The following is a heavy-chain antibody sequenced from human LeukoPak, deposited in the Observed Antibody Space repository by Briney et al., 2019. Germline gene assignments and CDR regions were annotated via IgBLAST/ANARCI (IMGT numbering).Heavy chain of an antibody. CDR1: GFTFTSSS. Sequence: SVKVACKASGFTFTSSSMQWVRQARGQRLEWIGWIAVGSGNTNYAQKFQGRVTITRDMSTSTAYMELSSLRSEDTAVYYCAAVFGSGYYYYFDYWGRGTLVTVSS. CDR3: AAVFGSGYYYYFDY. J-gene: IGHJ4*02. D-gene: IGHD3-22*01. V-gene: IGHV1-58*02. CDR2: IAVGSGNT.